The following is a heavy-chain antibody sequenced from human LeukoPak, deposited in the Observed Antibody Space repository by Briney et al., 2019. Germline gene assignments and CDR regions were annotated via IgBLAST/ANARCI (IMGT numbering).Heavy chain of an antibody. J-gene: IGHJ4*02. CDR3: VGARIAEAGFSFDY. V-gene: IGHV4-34*01. D-gene: IGHD6-13*01. CDR2: INHGGGT. CDR1: GGSFSDYF. Sequence: PSETLSLTCAVYGGSFSDYFWNWIRQTPGKGLEWIGEINHGGGTNYNPSLKSRATISVDTSKKQFSLNLTSVTAADTALYYCVGARIAEAGFSFDYWGQGTLVTVSS.